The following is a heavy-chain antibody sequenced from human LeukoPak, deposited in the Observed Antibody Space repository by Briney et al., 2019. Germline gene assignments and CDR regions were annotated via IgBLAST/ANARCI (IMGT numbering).Heavy chain of an antibody. CDR2: ISSSGSTI. D-gene: IGHD1-1*01. Sequence: GGSLRLSCAASGFTFSSYEMNWVRQAPGKGLEWVSYISSSGSTIYYADSVKGRFTISRDNAKNSLYLQMNSLRAEDTAVYYCAKVVSGGKLERLVEYYFDYWGQGTLVTVSS. J-gene: IGHJ4*02. V-gene: IGHV3-48*03. CDR1: GFTFSSYE. CDR3: AKVVSGGKLERLVEYYFDY.